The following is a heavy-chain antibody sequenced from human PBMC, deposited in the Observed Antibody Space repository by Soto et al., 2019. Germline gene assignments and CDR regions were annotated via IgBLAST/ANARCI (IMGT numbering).Heavy chain of an antibody. D-gene: IGHD3-3*01. CDR1: GGSFSGYY. V-gene: IGHV4-34*01. CDR2: INHSGST. J-gene: IGHJ5*02. Sequence: PSETLSLTCAVYGGSFSGYYWSWIRQPPGKGLEWIGEINHSGSTNYNPSLKSRVTISVDTSKSQFSLKLSSVTAADTAVYYCARGRIPITIFGVVIGVNWFDPWGQGTLVTV. CDR3: ARGRIPITIFGVVIGVNWFDP.